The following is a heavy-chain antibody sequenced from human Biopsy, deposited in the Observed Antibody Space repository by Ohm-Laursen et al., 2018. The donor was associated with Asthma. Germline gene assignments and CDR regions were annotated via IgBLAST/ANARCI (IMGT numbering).Heavy chain of an antibody. Sequence: TLSLTCAVSGDSISGNSWWTWVRQSPGRGLEWIGEIYYSGSTNYHPSLKGRVTISVAKSKNQFSLRLTSVTAADTAVYYCARMADCSGGACYSYGWFDPWGHGTRVTVSS. CDR1: GDSISGNSW. CDR3: ARMADCSGGACYSYGWFDP. V-gene: IGHV4-4*02. D-gene: IGHD2-15*01. CDR2: IYYSGST. J-gene: IGHJ5*02.